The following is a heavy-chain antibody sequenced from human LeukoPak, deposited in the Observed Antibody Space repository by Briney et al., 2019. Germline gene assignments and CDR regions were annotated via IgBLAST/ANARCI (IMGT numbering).Heavy chain of an antibody. D-gene: IGHD4-17*01. CDR2: ISYDGSNR. V-gene: IGHV3-30*04. CDR3: AASTVTTVSLDY. J-gene: IGHJ4*02. CDR1: GFTFSSYA. Sequence: GGSLRLSCAASGFTFSSYAMHWVRQAPGKGLEWVAAISYDGSNRYYADSVKGRFTISRDNSKNTLYLQMNSLRTEDTAVYYCAASTVTTVSLDYWGQGTLVTVSS.